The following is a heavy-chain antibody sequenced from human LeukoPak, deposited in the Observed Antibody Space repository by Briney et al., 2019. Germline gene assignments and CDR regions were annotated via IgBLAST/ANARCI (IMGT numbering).Heavy chain of an antibody. V-gene: IGHV4-4*09. CDR2: IYASGTN. CDR3: ASRQSNTWLDAFAI. Sequence: PSETLSLTCTVSGASISSHYWGWIRQPPGKGLEWVGYIYASGTNNYDPALGSRVTLSLDTSNNQFSLKLSSVTPADTAIYYCASRQSNTWLDAFAIWGRGTMVIVSS. J-gene: IGHJ3*02. CDR1: GASISSHY. D-gene: IGHD5-12*01.